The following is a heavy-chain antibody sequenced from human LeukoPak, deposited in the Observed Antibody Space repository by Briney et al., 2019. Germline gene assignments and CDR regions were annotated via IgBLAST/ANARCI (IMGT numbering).Heavy chain of an antibody. CDR1: GGSISSYY. D-gene: IGHD6-13*01. CDR2: IYYSGST. V-gene: IGHV4-59*08. Sequence: SETLSLTCTVSGGSISSYYWSWIRQPPGKGLEWIGYIYYSGSTNYNPSLKSRVTISVDTSMNQFSLRLSSATATDTAVYYCARHGGKLAAAVRTFDYWGQGTLVTVSS. J-gene: IGHJ4*02. CDR3: ARHGGKLAAAVRTFDY.